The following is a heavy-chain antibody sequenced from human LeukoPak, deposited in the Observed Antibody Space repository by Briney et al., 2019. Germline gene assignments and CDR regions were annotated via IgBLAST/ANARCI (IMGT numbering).Heavy chain of an antibody. Sequence: GGSLRLSCAASGFIFSSYAMSWVRQAPGKGLEWVSGISGSGGSTYYADSVKGRFTISRDNSKNTLYLQMNSLRAEDTAVYYCARGGGVLNIWGQGTMVTVSS. V-gene: IGHV3-23*01. CDR2: ISGSGGST. CDR3: ARGGGVLNI. CDR1: GFIFSSYA. J-gene: IGHJ3*02. D-gene: IGHD3-16*01.